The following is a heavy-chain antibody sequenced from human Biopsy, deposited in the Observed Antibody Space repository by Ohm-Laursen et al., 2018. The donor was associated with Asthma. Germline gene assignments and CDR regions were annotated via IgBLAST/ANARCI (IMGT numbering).Heavy chain of an antibody. D-gene: IGHD2-2*01. Sequence: SVKVACKSLSGSFNTYVIGWVRQAPGQGLEWMGGINSVFGTTTYPQKFQDRVTITADDSTSTVYMELSSLRSEDTAVYYCARKAGSCISRTCYSLDFWGQGTLVTVSS. J-gene: IGHJ4*02. CDR1: SGSFNTYV. CDR2: INSVFGTT. CDR3: ARKAGSCISRTCYSLDF. V-gene: IGHV1-69*13.